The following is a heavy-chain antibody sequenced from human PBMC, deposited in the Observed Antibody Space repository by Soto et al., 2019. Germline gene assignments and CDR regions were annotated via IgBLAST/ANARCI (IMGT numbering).Heavy chain of an antibody. Sequence: QVQLQESGPGLVKPSQTLSLTCTVSGGSISSGGYYWSWIRQHPGKGLEWIGYIYYSGSTYYNPSLKSRVTISVDTSKNQFSLKLSSVTDADTAVYYCARDGWVKATPRPYYYYGMDVWGQGTTVTVSS. CDR3: ARDGWVKATPRPYYYYGMDV. CDR2: IYYSGST. J-gene: IGHJ6*02. CDR1: GGSISSGGYY. V-gene: IGHV4-31*03. D-gene: IGHD5-12*01.